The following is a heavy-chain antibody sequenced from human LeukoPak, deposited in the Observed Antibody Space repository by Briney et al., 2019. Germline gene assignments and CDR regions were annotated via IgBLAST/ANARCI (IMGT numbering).Heavy chain of an antibody. CDR3: AREGVAGWGLYGMDV. CDR1: GGSISSGGYY. CDR2: IYYSGST. D-gene: IGHD6-19*01. V-gene: IGHV4-31*03. J-gene: IGHJ6*02. Sequence: SETLSLTCTVSGGSISSGGYYWSWIRQHPGKGLEWIGYIYYSGSTYYNPSLQSRVTISVDTSKNQFSLKLSSVAAADTAVYYCAREGVAGWGLYGMDVWGQGTTVTVSS.